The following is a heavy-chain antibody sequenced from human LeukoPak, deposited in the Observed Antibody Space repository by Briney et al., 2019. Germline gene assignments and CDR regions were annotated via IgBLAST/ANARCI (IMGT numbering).Heavy chain of an antibody. CDR2: IRYDGSNK. D-gene: IGHD3-10*01. V-gene: IGHV3-30*02. CDR1: GFTFSIYG. CDR3: AKDRIIYGSGSYTSYDY. Sequence: GGSLRLSCAASGFTFSIYGMHWVRQAPGKGLEWVAFIRYDGSNKYYADSVKGRFTISRDNSKNTLYLQMNSLRAEDTAVYYCAKDRIIYGSGSYTSYDYWGQGTLVTVSS. J-gene: IGHJ4*02.